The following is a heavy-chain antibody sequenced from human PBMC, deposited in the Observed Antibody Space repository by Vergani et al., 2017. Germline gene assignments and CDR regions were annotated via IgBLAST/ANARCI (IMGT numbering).Heavy chain of an antibody. Sequence: EVQLLESGGGLVQPGGSLRLSCAASGFTFSSYAMSWVRQAPGKGLEWCSAISGSGGSTYYANSVKGRFTIYRDTYKNPLYLQMNSLRAEDTAVYYCAKDVAAAGTVDYWGQGTLVTVSS. D-gene: IGHD6-13*01. CDR2: ISGSGGST. CDR1: GFTFSSYA. V-gene: IGHV3-23*01. CDR3: AKDVAAAGTVDY. J-gene: IGHJ4*02.